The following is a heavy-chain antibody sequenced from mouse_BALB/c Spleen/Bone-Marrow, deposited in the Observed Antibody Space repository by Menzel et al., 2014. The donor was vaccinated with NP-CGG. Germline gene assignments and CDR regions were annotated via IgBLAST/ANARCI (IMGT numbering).Heavy chain of an antibody. CDR2: INPSNGRT. D-gene: IGHD2-14*01. CDR1: GYTFTSYW. Sequence: QVQLQQSGAELVKPGASVKLSCKASGYTFTSYWMHWVKQGPGQGLEWIGEINPSNGRTNYNEKFKSKATLTVDKSSSTAYMQLSSLTSEDSAVYYCARHYRYDGPFDYWGQGTTLTVSS. J-gene: IGHJ2*01. V-gene: IGHV1S81*02. CDR3: ARHYRYDGPFDY.